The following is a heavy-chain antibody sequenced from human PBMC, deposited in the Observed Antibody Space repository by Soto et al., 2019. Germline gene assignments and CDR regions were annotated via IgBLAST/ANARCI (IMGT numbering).Heavy chain of an antibody. J-gene: IGHJ4*02. CDR1: GFTFSSYW. CDR2: INSDGSST. V-gene: IGHV3-74*01. D-gene: IGHD3-22*01. CDR3: ARGRFSAYYYDSSGYYGLY. Sequence: GGSLRLSCAASGFTFSSYWMHWVRQAPGKGLVWVSRINSDGSSTSYADSVKGRFTISRDNAKNTLYLQMNSLRAEDTAVYYCARGRFSAYYYDSSGYYGLYWGQGTLVTVSS.